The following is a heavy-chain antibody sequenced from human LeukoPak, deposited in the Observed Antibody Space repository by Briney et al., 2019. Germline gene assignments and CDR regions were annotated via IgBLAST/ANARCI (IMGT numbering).Heavy chain of an antibody. Sequence: PSETLSLTCTVSGGSMSSYYWSSIRQPAGKGLEWIGRIYASGSTYYNPSLKSRVTMSVDTPKNQYSLKLTSVTAADTAVYYCARDVDTFFDYWGQGTLVTVSS. CDR1: GGSMSSYY. D-gene: IGHD5-18*01. CDR2: IYASGST. J-gene: IGHJ4*02. V-gene: IGHV4-4*07. CDR3: ARDVDTFFDY.